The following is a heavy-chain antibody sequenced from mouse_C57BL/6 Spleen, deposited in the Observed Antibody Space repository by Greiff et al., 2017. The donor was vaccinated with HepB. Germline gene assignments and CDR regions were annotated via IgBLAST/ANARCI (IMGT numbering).Heavy chain of an antibody. CDR2: IYPGDGDT. CDR1: GYAFSSSW. J-gene: IGHJ2*01. CDR3: ARGHLQDDDFDY. D-gene: IGHD3-3*01. Sequence: QVQLKESGPELVKPGASVKISCKASGYAFSSSWMNWVKQRPGKGLEWIGRIYPGDGDTNYNGKFKGKATLTADKSSSTAYMQLSSLTSEDSAVYFCARGHLQDDDFDYWGQGTTLTVSS. V-gene: IGHV1-82*01.